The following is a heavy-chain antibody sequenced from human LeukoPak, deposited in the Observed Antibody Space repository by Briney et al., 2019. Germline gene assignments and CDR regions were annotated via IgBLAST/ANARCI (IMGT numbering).Heavy chain of an antibody. J-gene: IGHJ6*03. D-gene: IGHD3-22*01. V-gene: IGHV4-59*01. Sequence: SETLSLTCTVSGDSISGYLWTWIRQPPGKGLEWIGYVYDNGDTNYHPSFTGRVSISVDVSKNQFSLKLTSVLAADTADYFCARLSDYDVDTSHYMDVWGKGTTVTVSS. CDR1: GDSISGYL. CDR3: ARLSDYDVDTSHYMDV. CDR2: VYDNGDT.